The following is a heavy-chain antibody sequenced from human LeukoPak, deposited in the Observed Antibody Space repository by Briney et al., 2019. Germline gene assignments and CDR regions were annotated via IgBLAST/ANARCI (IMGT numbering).Heavy chain of an antibody. CDR1: GGSFSGYY. CDR3: ARRSGAWNFYYMDV. V-gene: IGHV4-34*01. Sequence: SETLSLTCAVYGGSFSGYYWSWIRQPPGKGLEWIGEINHSGSTKYNASLESRVTISVDTSKNQFSLKLSSVTAADTAVYYCARRSGAWNFYYMDVWGKGTTVTVSS. J-gene: IGHJ6*03. CDR2: INHSGST. D-gene: IGHD1-1*01.